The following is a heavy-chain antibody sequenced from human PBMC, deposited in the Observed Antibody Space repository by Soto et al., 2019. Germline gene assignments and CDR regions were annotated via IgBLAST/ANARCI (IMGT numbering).Heavy chain of an antibody. CDR2: IWYDGSNK. CDR1: GFTFSSYG. D-gene: IGHD6-6*01. Sequence: QVQLVESGGGVVQPGRSLRLSCAASGFTFSSYGMHWVRQAPGKGLEWVAVIWYDGSNKYYADSVKGRFTISRDNSKNTLYLQMNSLRAEDTAVYYWARDPIAARPREYWFDPWGQGTLVTVSS. J-gene: IGHJ5*02. V-gene: IGHV3-33*01. CDR3: ARDPIAARPREYWFDP.